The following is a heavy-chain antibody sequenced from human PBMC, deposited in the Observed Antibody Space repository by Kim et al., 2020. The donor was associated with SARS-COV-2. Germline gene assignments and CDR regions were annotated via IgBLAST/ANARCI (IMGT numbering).Heavy chain of an antibody. V-gene: IGHV4-30-4*01. D-gene: IGHD2-21*02. J-gene: IGHJ4*02. CDR2: IYYTGGS. CDR3: ARGPPIGGGDCYSH. Sequence: SETLSLTCTVSGGSISSGDYYWSWIRQPPGKGLEWIGYIYYTGGSHYNPSLNSRVTISIDTSKNQFSLKLSSVTAADTAVYYCARGPPIGGGDCYSHWGQGTLVTVSS. CDR1: GGSISSGDYY.